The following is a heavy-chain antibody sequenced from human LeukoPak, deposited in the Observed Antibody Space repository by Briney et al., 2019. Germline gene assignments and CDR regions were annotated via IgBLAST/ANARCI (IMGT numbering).Heavy chain of an antibody. CDR3: ARDPSEAAFDY. Sequence: SWVRQPPGKGLEWIGYIYYSGSTYYNPSLKSRVTISVDTSKNQFSLKLSSVTAADTAVYYCARDPSEAAFDYWGQGTLVTVSS. V-gene: IGHV4-30-4*08. D-gene: IGHD6-13*01. CDR2: IYYSGST. J-gene: IGHJ4*02.